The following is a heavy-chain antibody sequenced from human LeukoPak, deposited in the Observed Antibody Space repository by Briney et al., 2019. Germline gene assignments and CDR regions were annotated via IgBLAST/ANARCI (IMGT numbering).Heavy chain of an antibody. Sequence: ASVKVSCTASGYTFTNYAMNWVRQAPGQGLEWMGWIHPSTGNPTYAQGFTGRFVFSLDTSVSTTYLQISSLKAEDTAVYYCARDSSGWYHWFDPWGQGTLVTVSS. D-gene: IGHD6-19*01. CDR1: GYTFTNYA. CDR3: ARDSSGWYHWFDP. V-gene: IGHV7-4-1*02. J-gene: IGHJ5*02. CDR2: IHPSTGNP.